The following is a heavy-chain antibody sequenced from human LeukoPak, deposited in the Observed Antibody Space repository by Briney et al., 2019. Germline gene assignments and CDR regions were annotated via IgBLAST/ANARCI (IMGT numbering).Heavy chain of an antibody. CDR2: IIPILGIA. CDR3: ARDLYYDSSGYPDAFDI. V-gene: IGHV1-69*04. Sequence: ASVKVSCKASGGTFSSYAISWVRQAPGQGLEWMGRIIPILGIANYAQKFRGRVTITADKSTSTAYMELSSLRSEDTAVYYCARDLYYDSSGYPDAFDIWGQGTMVTVSS. CDR1: GGTFSSYA. D-gene: IGHD3-22*01. J-gene: IGHJ3*02.